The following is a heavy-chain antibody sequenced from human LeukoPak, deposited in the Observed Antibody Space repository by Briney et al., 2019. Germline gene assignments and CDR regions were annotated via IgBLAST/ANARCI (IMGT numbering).Heavy chain of an antibody. CDR1: GFTFSSYE. CDR2: ISSSSSYI. J-gene: IGHJ4*02. Sequence: GGSLRLSCAASGFTFSSYEMNWVRQAPGKGLEWVSSISSSSSYIYYADSVKGRFTISRDNAKNSLYLQMNSLRAEDTAVYYCARDGELRYFDYWGQGTLVTVSS. D-gene: IGHD1-26*01. CDR3: ARDGELRYFDY. V-gene: IGHV3-21*01.